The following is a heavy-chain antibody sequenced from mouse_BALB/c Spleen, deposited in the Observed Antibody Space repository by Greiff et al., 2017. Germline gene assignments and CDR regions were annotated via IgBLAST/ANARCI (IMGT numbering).Heavy chain of an antibody. D-gene: IGHD2-1*01. CDR2: IRSGGST. Sequence: EVKLVESGGGLVKPGGSLKLSCAASGFTFSSYAMSWVRQTPEKRLEWVASIRSGGSTYYPDSVKGRFTISRDNARNILYLQMSSLRSEDTAMYYCAREGNLAWFAYWGQGTLVTVSA. CDR3: AREGNLAWFAY. J-gene: IGHJ3*01. CDR1: GFTFSSYA. V-gene: IGHV5-6-5*01.